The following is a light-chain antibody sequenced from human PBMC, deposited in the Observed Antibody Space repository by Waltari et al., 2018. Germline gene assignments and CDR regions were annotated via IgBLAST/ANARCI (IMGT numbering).Light chain of an antibody. CDR3: QSYDSSLSGSRV. CDR2: GNS. J-gene: IGLJ2*01. CDR1: SSNIGAGYD. Sequence: QSVLTQPPSVSGAPGQRVTISCTGSSSNIGAGYDVNWYQQLPGTAPKHLIYGNSNRPSGVPDRFSGSKSGTSASLAITGLQAEDEADYYCQSYDSSLSGSRVFGGGTKLTVL. V-gene: IGLV1-40*01.